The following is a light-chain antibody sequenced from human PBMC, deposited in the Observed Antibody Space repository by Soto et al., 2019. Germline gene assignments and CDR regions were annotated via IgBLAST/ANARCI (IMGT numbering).Light chain of an antibody. Sequence: EILFKQSPGTPSLSPGERATLSRRASQTVRNNYLAWYQQKPGQAPRLLIYDASSRATGIPDRFSGGGSGTDFTLTISRLEPEDFAVYYCQQFSSYPLTFGGGTKVDI. V-gene: IGKV3-20*01. CDR3: QQFSSYPLT. J-gene: IGKJ4*01. CDR2: DAS. CDR1: QTVRNNY.